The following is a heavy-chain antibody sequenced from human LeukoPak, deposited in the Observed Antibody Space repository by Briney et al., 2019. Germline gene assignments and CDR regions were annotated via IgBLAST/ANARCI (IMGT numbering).Heavy chain of an antibody. CDR2: ISYHASNQ. D-gene: IGHD3-16*01. CDR1: GVTFTSYA. Sequence: GGSLRLSCAASGVTFTSYAMCWVRQAPGKGLEWVAVISYHASNQYYAASVNGPFTISRDNSNTTLYLHINSLRAEDTTVYYCAKGQSRRVLGANDYWGQGTLVTVSS. V-gene: IGHV3-30*04. J-gene: IGHJ4*02. CDR3: AKGQSRRVLGANDY.